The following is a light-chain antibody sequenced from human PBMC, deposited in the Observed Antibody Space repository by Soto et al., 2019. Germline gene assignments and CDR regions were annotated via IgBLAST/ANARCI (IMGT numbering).Light chain of an antibody. CDR1: SSNIGNNY. CDR2: ENS. J-gene: IGLJ3*02. V-gene: IGLV1-51*02. CDR3: GTWDDSLSSGV. Sequence: QSVLTQPPSVSVAPGQKVTISCSGSSSNIGNNYVSWYQHLPGTAPKLLIFENSNRPSGIPDRFSASKSGASATLGITGLQPGDEADYYCGTWDDSLSSGVFGGGTKLTVL.